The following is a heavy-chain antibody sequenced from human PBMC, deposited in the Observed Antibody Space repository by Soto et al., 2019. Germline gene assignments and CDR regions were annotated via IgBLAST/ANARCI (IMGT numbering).Heavy chain of an antibody. CDR1: GGSISSYY. Sequence: SETLSLTCSVSGGSISSYYWSWIRQPPGKGLEWIGYIYYSGSTNYNPSLKSRVTISVDTSKNQYSLKLSSVTAADTAVYYCARDRSFWSGYHYFDYWGQGTPVTVSS. V-gene: IGHV4-59*01. D-gene: IGHD3-3*01. CDR2: IYYSGST. CDR3: ARDRSFWSGYHYFDY. J-gene: IGHJ4*02.